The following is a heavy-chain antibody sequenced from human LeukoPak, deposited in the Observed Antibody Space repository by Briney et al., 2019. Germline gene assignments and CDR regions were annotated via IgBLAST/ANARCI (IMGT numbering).Heavy chain of an antibody. Sequence: SETLSLTCTVSGYSIRIGYHWGWIRQPPGKGLEWSGSIDHSGSTYYNPCLKSRVTISVDTSKNQFSLKLSSVTAADTAVYYCARDANALAGTADYWGQGTLVTVSS. V-gene: IGHV4-38-2*02. J-gene: IGHJ4*02. CDR2: IDHSGST. D-gene: IGHD6-19*01. CDR3: ARDANALAGTADY. CDR1: GYSIRIGYH.